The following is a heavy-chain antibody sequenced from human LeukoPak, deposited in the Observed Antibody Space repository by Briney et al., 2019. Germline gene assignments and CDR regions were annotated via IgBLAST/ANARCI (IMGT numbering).Heavy chain of an antibody. CDR2: INPSGGRT. V-gene: IGHV1-46*01. CDR3: AREPVDIVVVPAASPGGPGMDV. CDR1: GYTLTSYY. D-gene: IGHD2-2*03. J-gene: IGHJ6*02. Sequence: ASVKVSCKASGYTLTSYYMHWVRQARGQGREWMGIINPSGGRTSYAQKFQGRVTMTRDTYTSPVYMELSSLRSEVSAVYYLAREPVDIVVVPAASPGGPGMDVWGQGTTVTVSS.